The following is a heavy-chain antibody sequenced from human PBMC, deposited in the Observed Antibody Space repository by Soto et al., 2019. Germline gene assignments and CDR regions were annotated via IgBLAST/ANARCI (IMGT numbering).Heavy chain of an antibody. V-gene: IGHV1-18*01. J-gene: IGHJ4*02. D-gene: IGHD4-17*01. CDR2: ISAYNGNT. Sequence: QVQLVQSGAEVKKPGASVKVSCKASGYTFTSYGISWVRQAPGQGLEWMGWISAYNGNTNYAQKLQGRVTMTTDTPTTTAYMELRSLRSDDTAVYYCVRDYGGNSGPLYSFDYWGQGPLVTVSS. CDR3: VRDYGGNSGPLYSFDY. CDR1: GYTFTSYG.